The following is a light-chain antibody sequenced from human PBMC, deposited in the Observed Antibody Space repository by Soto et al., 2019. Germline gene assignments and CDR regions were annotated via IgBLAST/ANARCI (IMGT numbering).Light chain of an antibody. CDR3: QQYEDLPLS. CDR1: QDISNY. Sequence: DIQMTQSPSSLSASVGDRVTITCQASQDISNYLNWYQHKPGKPPKLLIYDASNLETGVPSRFSGSGSGTDFTFTISSLQTEDVATYYCQQYEDLPLSFGHGTRWISN. V-gene: IGKV1-33*01. CDR2: DAS. J-gene: IGKJ3*01.